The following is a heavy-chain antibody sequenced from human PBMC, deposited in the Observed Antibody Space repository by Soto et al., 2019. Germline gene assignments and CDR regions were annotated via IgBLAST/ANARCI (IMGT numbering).Heavy chain of an antibody. J-gene: IGHJ4*02. D-gene: IGHD3-22*01. CDR1: GFTFSSYG. CDR3: ARGDSSGHY. V-gene: IGHV3-33*01. Sequence: QVQLVESGGGVVQPGRSLRLSCDASGFTFSSYGMHWVGQAPGKGLEWVAVIWYDGSNKYYADSVKGRFTISRDNSKNTLYLQMNSLRAEDTAVYYCARGDSSGHYWGQGTLVTVSS. CDR2: IWYDGSNK.